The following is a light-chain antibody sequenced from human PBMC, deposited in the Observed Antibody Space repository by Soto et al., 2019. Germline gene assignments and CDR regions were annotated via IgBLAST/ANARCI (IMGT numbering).Light chain of an antibody. J-gene: IGKJ2*01. V-gene: IGKV2-28*01. CDR3: MQALQTPYT. CDR2: LGS. Sequence: DIVMTQSPLSLPVTPGEPASISCRSGQSLLNSNGYNYLDWYLQKPGQSPQLLIYLGSNRASGVPDRFSGSRSGTDFTLKISRVEADDVGVFYCMQALQTPYTFGQGTKLEIK. CDR1: QSLLNSNGYNY.